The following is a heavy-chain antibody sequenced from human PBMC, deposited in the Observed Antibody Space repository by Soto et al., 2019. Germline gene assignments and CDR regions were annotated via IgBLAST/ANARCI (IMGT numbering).Heavy chain of an antibody. V-gene: IGHV3-30*04. D-gene: IGHD6-19*01. CDR2: ISNDGNSQ. Sequence: GGSLRLSCAASGFTFSDYAMHWVRQAPGKGLEWVAVISNDGNSQYYADSVKGRFTTSRDNSENTLYLQKNSLRAEDTAVYFCAREYGSGWLYGMDVWGQGTTVTVSS. J-gene: IGHJ6*02. CDR1: GFTFSDYA. CDR3: AREYGSGWLYGMDV.